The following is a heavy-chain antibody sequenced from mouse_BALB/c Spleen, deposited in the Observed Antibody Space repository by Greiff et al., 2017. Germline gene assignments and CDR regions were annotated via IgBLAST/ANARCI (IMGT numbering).Heavy chain of an antibody. J-gene: IGHJ4*01. CDR1: GFTFSSFG. CDR3: ARSRAYDYDVNYAMDD. CDR2: ISSGSSTI. V-gene: IGHV5-17*02. Sequence: EVKLVESGGGLVQPGGSRKLSCAASGFTFSSFGMHWVRQAPEKGLEWVAYISSGSSTIYYADTVKGRFTISRDNPKNTLFLQMTSLRSEDTAMYYCARSRAYDYDVNYAMDDWGQGTSVTVSS. D-gene: IGHD2-4*01.